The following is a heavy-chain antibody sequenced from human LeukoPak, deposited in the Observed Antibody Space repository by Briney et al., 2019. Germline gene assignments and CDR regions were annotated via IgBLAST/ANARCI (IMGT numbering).Heavy chain of an antibody. J-gene: IGHJ4*02. D-gene: IGHD6-19*01. CDR1: GFTFSKYW. CDR2: INTDGTGT. CDR3: ATTQWLAPPPDS. V-gene: IGHV3-74*01. Sequence: GGSLRLSCAASGFTFSKYWMLWVRQAPGKGLQTVSRINTDGTGTPYADSVKGRFTVSRDNADTTMFLQTNSVRDEDTAVYYCATTQWLAPPPDSWGQGTPLTVSS.